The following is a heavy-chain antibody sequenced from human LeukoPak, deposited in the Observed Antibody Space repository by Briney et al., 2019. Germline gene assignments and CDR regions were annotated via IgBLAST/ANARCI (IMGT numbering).Heavy chain of an antibody. CDR1: GFTFSSYA. J-gene: IGHJ4*02. CDR2: ISASGGHT. D-gene: IGHD1-26*01. CDR3: AKEYSGSFSPFPSYFDY. Sequence: GGSLRLSCAASGFTFSSYAMNWVRQAPGKGLEWVSAISASGGHTYYADSVKGRFTISRDNSKNTLYLQMNSLRAEDTAVYYCAKEYSGSFSPFPSYFDYWGRGTLVTVSS. V-gene: IGHV3-23*01.